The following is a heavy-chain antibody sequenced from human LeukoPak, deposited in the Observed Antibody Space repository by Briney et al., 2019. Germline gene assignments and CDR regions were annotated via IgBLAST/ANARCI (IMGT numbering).Heavy chain of an antibody. Sequence: ASVKVSCKASGYTFTGYYIHWARQAPGQGLEWMGRINPNSGGTNYVQKFQGRVTMTRDTSISTAYMELSRLRSDDTAVYYCARVGGYSGYNFDYWGQGTLVTVSS. CDR1: GYTFTGYY. J-gene: IGHJ4*02. CDR2: INPNSGGT. D-gene: IGHD5-12*01. CDR3: ARVGGYSGYNFDY. V-gene: IGHV1-2*06.